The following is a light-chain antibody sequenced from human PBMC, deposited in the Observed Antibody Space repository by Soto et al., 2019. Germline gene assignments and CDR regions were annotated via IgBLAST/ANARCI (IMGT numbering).Light chain of an antibody. CDR1: SGDFGSYIH. V-gene: IGLV2-11*01. CDR3: CSYAGSYTSSGV. CDR2: DVD. Sequence: QSALTQPRSVSGSPGQSVSISCTGTSGDFGSYIHVSWYQQHPGRAPKLMIYDVDERPSGVPDRFSGSKSGNTASLTISGLQAEDEADYYCCSYAGSYTSSGVFGTGTKLTVL. J-gene: IGLJ1*01.